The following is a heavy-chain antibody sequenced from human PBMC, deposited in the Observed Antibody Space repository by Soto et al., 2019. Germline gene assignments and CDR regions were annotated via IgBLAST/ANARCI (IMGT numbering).Heavy chain of an antibody. J-gene: IGHJ4*02. CDR1: GYTFTSYD. V-gene: IGHV1-8*01. CDR3: VRGRGYYYDYFDY. Sequence: ASVKVSCKASGYTFTSYDINWVRQATGQGLEWMGWMNPNSGNTGYAQKFQGRVTMTRNTSISTAYMELNSLETEDTAMYYCVRGRGYYYDYFDYWGQGTLVTVSS. D-gene: IGHD3-22*01. CDR2: MNPNSGNT.